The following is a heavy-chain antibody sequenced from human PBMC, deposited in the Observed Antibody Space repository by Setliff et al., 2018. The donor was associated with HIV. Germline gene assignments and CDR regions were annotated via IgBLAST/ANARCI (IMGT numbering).Heavy chain of an antibody. V-gene: IGHV4-39*01. D-gene: IGHD1-26*01. Sequence: PSETLSLTCTVSGGAISRGSYYWGWVRQPPGKGLEWIGSIYYRGITYYNPSLPSRVTISLDTSKNQFTLRLMSVTTAATAVYYCARPLGSPYAFDIWGQGTMVTVSS. CDR2: IYYRGIT. CDR3: ARPLGSPYAFDI. J-gene: IGHJ3*02. CDR1: GGAISRGSYY.